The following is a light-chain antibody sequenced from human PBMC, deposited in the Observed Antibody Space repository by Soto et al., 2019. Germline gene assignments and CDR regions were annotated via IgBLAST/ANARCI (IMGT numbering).Light chain of an antibody. CDR3: QQAYSKNT. V-gene: IGKV1-39*01. J-gene: IGKJ4*01. CDR1: QNIRTY. Sequence: DIQMTQSPSSLSASVGDRVTIACRASQNIRTYLNWYQQNPGKAPKLLIYAASNLHSGVLSRFSGSGSGTDFTLNISSLQPEDFATYYCQQAYSKNTFGGGTKVDIK. CDR2: AAS.